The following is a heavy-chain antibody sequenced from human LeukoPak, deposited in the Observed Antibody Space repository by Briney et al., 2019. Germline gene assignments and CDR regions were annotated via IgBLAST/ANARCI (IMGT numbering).Heavy chain of an antibody. Sequence: PGGSLRLSCAASGFTVSSNYMSWVRQAPGKGLEWVSVIYSGGSTYYADSVKGRFTISRDNSKNTLYLQMNSLRAEDTAVYYCARDHDHGDYDYWGQGTLVTVSS. J-gene: IGHJ4*02. D-gene: IGHD4-17*01. V-gene: IGHV3-66*01. CDR3: ARDHDHGDYDY. CDR2: IYSGGST. CDR1: GFTVSSNY.